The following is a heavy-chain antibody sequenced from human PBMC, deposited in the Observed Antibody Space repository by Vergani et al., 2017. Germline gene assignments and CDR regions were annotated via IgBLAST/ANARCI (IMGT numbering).Heavy chain of an antibody. D-gene: IGHD5-18*01. CDR1: GDSISSNNC. J-gene: IGHJ6*02. CDR3: ASSRILYYYGMDV. Sequence: QVQLQESGPGLVKPPGTLSLTCAVSGDSISSNNCWTWVRQPPGKGLEWIGEICHTEDTKYSPSLKSRVTVSVDESRNQFSLKLSSVTAADTAVYYCASSRILYYYGMDVWGQGTTVTVSS. CDR2: ICHTEDT. V-gene: IGHV4-4*03.